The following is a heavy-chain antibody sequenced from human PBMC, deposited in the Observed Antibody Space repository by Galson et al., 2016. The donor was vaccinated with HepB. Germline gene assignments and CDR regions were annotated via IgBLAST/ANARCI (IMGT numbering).Heavy chain of an antibody. CDR2: FDPEDGET. CDR1: GYTLTESS. J-gene: IGHJ4*02. V-gene: IGHV1-24*01. CDR3: ATSKWELVGGFNY. D-gene: IGHD1-26*01. Sequence: SCKVSGYTLTESSMYWVRQAPGKGLEWMGGFDPEDGETIYAQKFQGRVTMTEDTSTDTAYMELRSLRSEDTAVYFCATSKWELVGGFNYWGQGTLVTVSS.